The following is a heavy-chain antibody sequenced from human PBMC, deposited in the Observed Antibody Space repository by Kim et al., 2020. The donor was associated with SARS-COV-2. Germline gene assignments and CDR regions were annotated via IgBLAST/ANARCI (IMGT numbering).Heavy chain of an antibody. CDR1: GFTFSNAW. D-gene: IGHD2-15*01. CDR2: IKSKTDGGTT. J-gene: IGHJ6*02. CDR3: TTERGVVVLAANHYYYYYGMDV. V-gene: IGHV3-15*01. Sequence: WGSLRLSCAASGFTFSNAWMSWVRQAPGKGLEWVGRIKSKTDGGTTDYAAPVKGSFTISRDDSKNTLYLQMNSLKTEDTAAYYCTTERGVVVLAANHYYYYYGMDVWGQGTTVTVSS.